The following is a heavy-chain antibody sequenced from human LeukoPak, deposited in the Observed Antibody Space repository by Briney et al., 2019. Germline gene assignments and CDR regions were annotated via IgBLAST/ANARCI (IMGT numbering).Heavy chain of an antibody. CDR1: GFTFSSYG. V-gene: IGHV3-30*03. J-gene: IGHJ4*02. D-gene: IGHD2-2*01. Sequence: PGGSLRLSCAASGFTFSSYGMHWVRQAPGKGLEWVAVISYDGGNKYYADSVKGRFTISRDNSKNTLYLQMNSLRAEDTAVYYCARERPAAISVVPVGYFDYWGQGTLVTVSS. CDR3: ARERPAAISVVPVGYFDY. CDR2: ISYDGGNK.